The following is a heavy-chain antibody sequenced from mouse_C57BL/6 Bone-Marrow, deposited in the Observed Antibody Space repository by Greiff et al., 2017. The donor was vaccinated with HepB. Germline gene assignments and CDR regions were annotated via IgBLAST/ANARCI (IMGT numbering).Heavy chain of an antibody. CDR2: IYPGSGST. V-gene: IGHV1-55*01. J-gene: IGHJ4*01. D-gene: IGHD1-1*01. Sequence: VQLQQPGAELVKPGASVKMSCKASGYTFTSYWITWVKQRPGQGLEWIGDIYPGSGSTNYNEKFKSKATLTVDTSSSTAYMQLSSLTSEDSAVYYCASVTTVVPHAMDYWGQGTSVTVSS. CDR1: GYTFTSYW. CDR3: ASVTTVVPHAMDY.